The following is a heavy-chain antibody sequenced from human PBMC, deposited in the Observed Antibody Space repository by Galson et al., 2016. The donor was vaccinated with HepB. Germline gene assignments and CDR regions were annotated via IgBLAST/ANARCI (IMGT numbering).Heavy chain of an antibody. D-gene: IGHD2-15*01. CDR1: GFAFDDYA. CDR3: AKPLSLLRGVLAA. J-gene: IGHJ5*02. Sequence: SLRLSCAASGFAFDDYAMHWVRQAPGKGLEWVSGISWNSGNIGYVDSVKGRVTISRDKATKSLFRQLNSLRPEDTALYYCAKPLSLLRGVLAAWGQGTLVTVSS. V-gene: IGHV3-9*01. CDR2: ISWNSGNI.